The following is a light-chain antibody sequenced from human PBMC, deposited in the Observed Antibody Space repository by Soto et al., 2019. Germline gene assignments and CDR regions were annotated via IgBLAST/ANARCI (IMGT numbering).Light chain of an antibody. V-gene: IGKV1-5*03. CDR2: EAS. CDR1: QTISRW. Sequence: DIQMTQSPTTLSGSVGDRVTITCRASQTISRWLAWYQQKPGKAPKLLIYEASTLKSWFTSRFSGSRSGTEFTLTISCLQRDDVATYYCQHYNSYLEAFGQGDKVDIK. CDR3: QHYNSYLEA. J-gene: IGKJ1*01.